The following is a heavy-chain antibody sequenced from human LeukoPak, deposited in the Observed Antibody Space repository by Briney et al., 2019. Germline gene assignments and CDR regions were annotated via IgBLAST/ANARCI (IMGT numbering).Heavy chain of an antibody. D-gene: IGHD3-16*02. Sequence: GGSLRLSCAASAFTFSSYAMSWVRQAPGKGLEWVSAISGSGGSTYYADSVKGRFTISRDNSKNTLYLQMNSLRAEDTAVYYCAKARHYDYVWGSYRPDAFDYWGQGTLVTVSS. CDR1: AFTFSSYA. CDR3: AKARHYDYVWGSYRPDAFDY. CDR2: ISGSGGST. V-gene: IGHV3-23*01. J-gene: IGHJ4*02.